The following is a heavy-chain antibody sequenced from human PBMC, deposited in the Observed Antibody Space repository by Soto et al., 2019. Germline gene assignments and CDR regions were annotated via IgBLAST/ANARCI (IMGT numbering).Heavy chain of an antibody. J-gene: IGHJ6*02. CDR1: GGTFSSYA. CDR3: ARDIDGTYYDIWSGYYDTSGMDV. CDR2: IRPIFGTA. Sequence: SVKVSCKASGGTFSSYAISWVRQAPGQGLEWMGGIRPIFGTANYAQKFQGRVTITRDTSASTAYMELSSLRSEDTAGYYWARDIDGTYYDIWSGYYDTSGMDVWGQGTTVTVSS. V-gene: IGHV1-69*05. D-gene: IGHD3-3*01.